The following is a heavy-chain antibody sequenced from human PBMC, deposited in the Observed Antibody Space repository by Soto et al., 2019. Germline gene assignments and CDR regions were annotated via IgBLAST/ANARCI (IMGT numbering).Heavy chain of an antibody. Sequence: HGGSLRLSCAASGFTFSSYAMSWVRQAPGKGLEWVSAISGSGGSTYYADSVKGRFTISRDNSKNTLYLQMNSLRAEDTVVYYCAKDIAVGAFGHYYFDYWGQGIRVTVFS. J-gene: IGHJ4*02. D-gene: IGHD1-26*01. CDR2: ISGSGGST. V-gene: IGHV3-23*01. CDR3: AKDIAVGAFGHYYFDY. CDR1: GFTFSSYA.